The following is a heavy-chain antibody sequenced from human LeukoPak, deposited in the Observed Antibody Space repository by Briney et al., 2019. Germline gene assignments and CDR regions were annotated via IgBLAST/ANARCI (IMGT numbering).Heavy chain of an antibody. Sequence: SETLSLTCAVYGGSFSGYYWSWIRQPAGKGLEWIGRIYTSGSTNYNPSLKSRVTMSVDTSKNQFSLKLSSVTAADTAVYYCARDLQQWLSESQRNDYMDVWGKGTTVTVS. J-gene: IGHJ6*03. D-gene: IGHD6-19*01. CDR1: GGSFSGYY. CDR3: ARDLQQWLSESQRNDYMDV. V-gene: IGHV4-4*07. CDR2: IYTSGST.